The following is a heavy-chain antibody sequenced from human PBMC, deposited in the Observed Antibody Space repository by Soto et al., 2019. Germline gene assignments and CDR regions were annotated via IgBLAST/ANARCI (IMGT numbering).Heavy chain of an antibody. D-gene: IGHD3-9*01. CDR3: ARLLDYDILTGYYCDY. J-gene: IGHJ4*02. Sequence: ASVKVSCKASGYTFTSYGISWVRQAPGQGLEWMGWISAYNGNTNYAQKLQGRVTMTTDTSTSTAYMELRSLRSDDTAVYYCARLLDYDILTGYYCDYWGQGTLVTVSS. CDR2: ISAYNGNT. CDR1: GYTFTSYG. V-gene: IGHV1-18*01.